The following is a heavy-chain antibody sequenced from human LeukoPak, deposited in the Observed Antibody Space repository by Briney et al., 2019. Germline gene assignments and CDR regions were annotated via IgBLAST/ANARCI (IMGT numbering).Heavy chain of an antibody. D-gene: IGHD2-2*01. Sequence: PGGSLRLSSAASGFTVSSNYMSWVRQAPGKGLEWVSVIYSGGSTYYADSVKGRFTISRDNSKNTLYLQMNSLRAEDTAIYYCAKGDKDIVVVPDVYIDYWGQGTLVTVSS. V-gene: IGHV3-53*01. CDR3: AKGDKDIVVVPDVYIDY. J-gene: IGHJ4*02. CDR2: IYSGGST. CDR1: GFTVSSNY.